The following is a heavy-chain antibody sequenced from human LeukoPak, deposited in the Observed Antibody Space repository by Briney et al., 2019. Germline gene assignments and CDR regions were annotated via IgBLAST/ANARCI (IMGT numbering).Heavy chain of an antibody. CDR3: AKGHDFWSGYWFDP. CDR2: IYNIGTA. Sequence: PSETLSLTCAVSGYSMSSGYYWGWIRPPPGTGLEWIGSIYNIGTAYYNPSLTIRVTISENTSKNQFSLKMSAVTAADTAVYYCAKGHDFWSGYWFDPWGKGTLVTVS. D-gene: IGHD3-3*01. CDR1: GYSMSSGYY. V-gene: IGHV4-38-2*01. J-gene: IGHJ5*02.